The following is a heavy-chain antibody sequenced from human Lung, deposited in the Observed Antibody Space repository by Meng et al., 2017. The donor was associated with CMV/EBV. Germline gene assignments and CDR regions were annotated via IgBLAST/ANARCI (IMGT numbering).Heavy chain of an antibody. D-gene: IGHD5-18*01. V-gene: IGHV3-23*01. CDR3: AKHPIYSYGYLEYNWFDP. Sequence: GGSLRLSXAATGFAFRNYAMSWVRQAPGKGLEWVSSTSGSGGATYYADSVKARFTISRDNSKNTLYLQLNSLRVEDTAVYYCAKHPIYSYGYLEYNWFDPWGQGTLVTVSS. CDR2: TSGSGGAT. CDR1: GFAFRNYA. J-gene: IGHJ5*02.